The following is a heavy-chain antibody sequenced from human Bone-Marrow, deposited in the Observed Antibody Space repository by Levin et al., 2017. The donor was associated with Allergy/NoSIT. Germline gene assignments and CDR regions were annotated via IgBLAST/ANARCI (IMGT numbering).Heavy chain of an antibody. V-gene: IGHV3-23*01. D-gene: IGHD3/OR15-3a*01. J-gene: IGHJ3*02. CDR3: AKVRRGLDAFEI. CDR1: GFTFSSSA. CDR2: ITAGDAST. Sequence: PGGSLRLSCVASGFTFSSSAMSWVRQAPGKGLEWVSSITAGDASTHYTDSVKGRLTVSRDNSKNTLYLQMNSLRAEDTALYYCAKVRRGLDAFEIWGQGTMVTVSS.